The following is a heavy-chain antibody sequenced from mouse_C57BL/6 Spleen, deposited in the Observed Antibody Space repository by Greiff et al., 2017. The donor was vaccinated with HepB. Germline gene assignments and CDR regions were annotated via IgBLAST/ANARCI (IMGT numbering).Heavy chain of an antibody. D-gene: IGHD1-1*01. CDR3: ARERNYYGSSYSYYAMDY. CDR2: IDPSDSYT. CDR1: GYTFTSYW. Sequence: QGQRQQPGAELVRPGTSVKLSCKASGYTFTSYWMHWVKQRPGQGLEWIGVIDPSDSYTNYNQKFKGKATLTVDTSSSTAYMQLSSLTSEDSAVYYCARERNYYGSSYSYYAMDYWGQGTSVTVSS. V-gene: IGHV1-59*01. J-gene: IGHJ4*01.